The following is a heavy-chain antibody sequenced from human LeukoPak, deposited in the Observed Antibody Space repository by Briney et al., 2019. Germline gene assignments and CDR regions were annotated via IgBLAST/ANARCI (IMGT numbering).Heavy chain of an antibody. CDR1: GYTFTGYY. Sequence: ASVKVSCKASGYTFTGYYMHWVRQAPGQGLEWMGRINSNSGGTNYAQKFQGRVTMTRDTSISTAYMELSRPRSDDTAVYYCARASVPHHYDSSGYYGSTDNFDDWGQGTLVTVSS. CDR3: ARASVPHHYDSSGYYGSTDNFDD. D-gene: IGHD3-22*01. CDR2: INSNSGGT. J-gene: IGHJ4*02. V-gene: IGHV1-2*06.